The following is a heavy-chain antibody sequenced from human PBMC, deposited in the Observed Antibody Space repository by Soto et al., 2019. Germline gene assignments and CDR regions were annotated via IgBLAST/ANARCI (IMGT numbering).Heavy chain of an antibody. D-gene: IGHD6-13*01. CDR2: TYYRSRWFH. CDR1: GDSVSSNRAT. Sequence: QVQLQQPGPGLVKPSQTLSLTCAISGDSVSSNRATWNWFRQSPSRGLGWLGRTYYRSRWFHDYARTLISRGTINPDTSQNQCTLQLTSFTPEDTAVYYCGRIAGHSWIDYWGQGTMVTVSS. V-gene: IGHV6-1*01. J-gene: IGHJ4*02. CDR3: GRIAGHSWIDY.